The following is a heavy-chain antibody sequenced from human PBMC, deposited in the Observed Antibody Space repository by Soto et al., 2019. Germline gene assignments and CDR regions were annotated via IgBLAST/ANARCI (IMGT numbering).Heavy chain of an antibody. CDR1: GFTFSSYA. J-gene: IGHJ4*02. V-gene: IGHV3-30-3*01. CDR3: ARNSGWGAAGTYYFDY. Sequence: QVQLVESGGGVGQPGRSLRLSCAASGFTFSSYAMHWVRQAPGKGLEWVAVISYDGSNKYYADSVKGRFTISRDNSKNTLYLQMNSLRAEDTAVYYCARNSGWGAAGTYYFDYWGQGTLVTVSS. D-gene: IGHD6-13*01. CDR2: ISYDGSNK.